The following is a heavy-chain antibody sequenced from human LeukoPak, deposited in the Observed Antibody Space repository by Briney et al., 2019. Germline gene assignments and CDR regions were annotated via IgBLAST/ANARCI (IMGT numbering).Heavy chain of an antibody. Sequence: GGSLRLSCAASGFTVSSNYMSWVRQAPGKGLEWVSVIYSGGSTYYADSVKGRFTISRDNAKNTLYLQMNSLRAEDTAVYYCAKAAAYCSGGSCYSALDYWGQGTLVTVSS. V-gene: IGHV3-53*01. CDR3: AKAAAYCSGGSCYSALDY. D-gene: IGHD2-15*01. J-gene: IGHJ4*02. CDR1: GFTVSSNY. CDR2: IYSGGST.